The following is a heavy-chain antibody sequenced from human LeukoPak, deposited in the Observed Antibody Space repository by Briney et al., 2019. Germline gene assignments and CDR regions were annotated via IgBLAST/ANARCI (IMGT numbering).Heavy chain of an antibody. CDR1: GYTFTGYY. CDR3: ARGRGTYSGSYYRY. D-gene: IGHD1-26*01. Sequence: GASVKVSCKASGYTFTGYYMHWVRQAPGQGLEWMGWINPNSGGTNYAQKFQGRVTMTRDTSISTAYMELSRLRSDDTAVYYCARGRGTYSGSYYRYWGQGTLVTVSS. J-gene: IGHJ4*02. V-gene: IGHV1-2*02. CDR2: INPNSGGT.